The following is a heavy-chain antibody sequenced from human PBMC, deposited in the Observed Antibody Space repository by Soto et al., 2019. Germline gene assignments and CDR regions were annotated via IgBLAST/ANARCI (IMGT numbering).Heavy chain of an antibody. V-gene: IGHV4-59*01. CDR1: GGSISGYY. Sequence: SETLSLTCTVSGGSISGYYWSWIRQPPGKGLEWIGHMYNTGSTVYNPSFKSRVTISVDTSKNQFSLKLNPVTAADTAVYYCARDLWGYCGTDCYPLDVWGQGTTVTVSS. J-gene: IGHJ6*02. CDR2: MYNTGST. D-gene: IGHD2-21*02. CDR3: ARDLWGYCGTDCYPLDV.